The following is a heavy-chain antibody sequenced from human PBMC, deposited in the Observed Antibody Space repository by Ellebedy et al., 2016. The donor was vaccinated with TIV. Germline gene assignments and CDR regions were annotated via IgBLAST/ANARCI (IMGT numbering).Heavy chain of an antibody. V-gene: IGHV3-30*03. CDR1: GFTFSTYG. D-gene: IGHD6-13*01. CDR3: ARDLGGGSTWYFAWFFDL. J-gene: IGHJ2*01. Sequence: GESLKISCAASGFTFSTYGMHWVRQAPGKGLEWVAVTSYDGSNTYYADSVKGRFTISRDNSKHTLYLQMNSLRPDDTAVYHCARDLGGGSTWYFAWFFDLWGRGTLVTVSS. CDR2: TSYDGSNT.